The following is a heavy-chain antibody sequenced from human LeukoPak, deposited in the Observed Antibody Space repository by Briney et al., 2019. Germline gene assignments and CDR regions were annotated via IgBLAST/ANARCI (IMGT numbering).Heavy chain of an antibody. CDR1: GGTFSSYA. D-gene: IGHD2-2*01. J-gene: IGHJ3*02. CDR3: ARVYCSSTSCYLFAFDI. CDR2: IIPIFGTA. V-gene: IGHV1-69*13. Sequence: ASVKVSCKASGGTFSSYAISWVRQAPGQGLEWMGGIIPIFGTANYAQKFQGRVTITADESTSTAYMELSSLRSEDTAVYYCARVYCSSTSCYLFAFDIWGQRTMVTVSS.